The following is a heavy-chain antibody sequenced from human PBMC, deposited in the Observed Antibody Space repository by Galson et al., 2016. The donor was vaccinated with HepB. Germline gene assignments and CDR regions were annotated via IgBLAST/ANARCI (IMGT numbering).Heavy chain of an antibody. J-gene: IGHJ6*02. CDR3: ARWTATEYYYGADV. CDR2: IYPGDADT. D-gene: IGHD3/OR15-3a*01. Sequence: QSGAEVKKPGESLMISCKGSGYRFTTSWIGWVRQMPGKGLEWMGIIYPGDADTRYSPSFQGQVTISADKSLSTAYLQWSSLKASDAAMYYCARWTATEYYYGADVWGQGTAVTVSS. V-gene: IGHV5-51*01. CDR1: GYRFTTSW.